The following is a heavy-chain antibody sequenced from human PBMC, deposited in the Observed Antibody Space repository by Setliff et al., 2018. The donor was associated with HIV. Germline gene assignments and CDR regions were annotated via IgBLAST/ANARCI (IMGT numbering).Heavy chain of an antibody. Sequence: SETLSLTCIVSGDSIRGGDFYWTWIRQSPGKGLEWIGYVHWSGTTHYNTSLNGRVTISVDTSENQFSLKLDSLTAADSAVYYCARTTRHDGAAYDAFDLWGQWTLVTVSS. J-gene: IGHJ3*01. V-gene: IGHV4-30-4*01. CDR2: VHWSGTT. D-gene: IGHD1-1*01. CDR1: GDSIRGGDFY. CDR3: ARTTRHDGAAYDAFDL.